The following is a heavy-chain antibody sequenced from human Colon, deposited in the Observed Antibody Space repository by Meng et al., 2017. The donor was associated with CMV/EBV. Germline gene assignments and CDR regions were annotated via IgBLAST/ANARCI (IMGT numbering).Heavy chain of an antibody. D-gene: IGHD5-12*01. J-gene: IGHJ4*02. V-gene: IGHV4-31*03. CDR1: GVSLSGGDFY. CDR2: SYCSGTT. Sequence: TVSGVSLSGGDFYWNWIRQHPGKGLEWIGYSYCSGTTYYKPSLKSRAVISLDKSKNQFSLNLSSVTAADTAVYFCARDSGYDAPFDYWGQGSLVTVSS. CDR3: ARDSGYDAPFDY.